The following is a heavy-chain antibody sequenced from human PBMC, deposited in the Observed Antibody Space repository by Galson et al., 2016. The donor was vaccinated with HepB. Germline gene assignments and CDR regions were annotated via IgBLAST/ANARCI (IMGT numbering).Heavy chain of an antibody. J-gene: IGHJ4*02. CDR2: ISYDGRNK. V-gene: IGHV3-30*03. CDR3: ARDRGGGSGSYYNDYYFDY. D-gene: IGHD3-10*01. Sequence: SLRLSCAASGFTFSSYWMHWVRQAPGKGLEWVAVISYDGRNKYYTDSVKGRFTISRDNSKNTLYLQMNSLRAEDTAVYYCARDRGGGSGSYYNDYYFDYWGQGTLVTVSS. CDR1: GFTFSSYW.